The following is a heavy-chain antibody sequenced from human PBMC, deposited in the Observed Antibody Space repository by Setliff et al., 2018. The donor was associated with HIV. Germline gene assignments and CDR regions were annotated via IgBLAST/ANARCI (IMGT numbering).Heavy chain of an antibody. V-gene: IGHV4-31*03. Sequence: SETLSLTCTVSGASISSGGYYWNWIRQLPGKGLEWIGYILDSGSTYYNPSLRGRLSMSIDTSANQFSVELTSVTAADTALYFCARVPNWGSAPFAYGVWGLGTMVTVSS. CDR2: ILDSGST. CDR1: GASISSGGYY. D-gene: IGHD7-27*01. CDR3: ARVPNWGSAPFAYGV. J-gene: IGHJ3*01.